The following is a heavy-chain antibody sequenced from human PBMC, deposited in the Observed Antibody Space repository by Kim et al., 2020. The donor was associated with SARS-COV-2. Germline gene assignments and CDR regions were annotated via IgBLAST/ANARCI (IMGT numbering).Heavy chain of an antibody. CDR3: ARDPRYNWNYFPSDDAFDI. Sequence: SVKVSCKASGGTFSSYAISWVRQAPGQGLEWMGGIIPIFGTANYAQKFQGRVTITADESTSTAYMELSSLRSEDTAVYYCARDPRYNWNYFPSDDAFDIWGQGTMVTVSS. CDR1: GGTFSSYA. J-gene: IGHJ3*02. D-gene: IGHD1-7*01. V-gene: IGHV1-69*13. CDR2: IIPIFGTA.